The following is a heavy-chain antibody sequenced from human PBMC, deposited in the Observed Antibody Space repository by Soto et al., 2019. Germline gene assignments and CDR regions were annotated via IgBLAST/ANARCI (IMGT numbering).Heavy chain of an antibody. V-gene: IGHV1-69*13. Sequence: SVKVSCKASGGTFSSYAISWVRQAPGQGLEWMGGIIPIFGTANCAQKFQGRVTITADESTSTAYMELSSLRSEDTAVYYCASFTRTTDPRYYYGMDVWGQGTTVTVSS. CDR2: IIPIFGTA. CDR3: ASFTRTTDPRYYYGMDV. D-gene: IGHD4-4*01. CDR1: GGTFSSYA. J-gene: IGHJ6*02.